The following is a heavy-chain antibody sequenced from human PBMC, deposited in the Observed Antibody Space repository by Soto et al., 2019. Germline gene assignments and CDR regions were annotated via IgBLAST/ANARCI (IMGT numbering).Heavy chain of an antibody. CDR3: ARVQQTAEYSSSYLFFDY. Sequence: PSETLSLTCTVSGGSISSYYWSWIRQPPGKGLEWIGYIYYSGSTNYNPSLKSRVTISVDTSKNQFSLKLSSVTAADTAAYYCARVQQTAEYSSSYLFFDYWGQGTLVTVSS. J-gene: IGHJ4*02. D-gene: IGHD6-6*01. CDR2: IYYSGST. V-gene: IGHV4-59*01. CDR1: GGSISSYY.